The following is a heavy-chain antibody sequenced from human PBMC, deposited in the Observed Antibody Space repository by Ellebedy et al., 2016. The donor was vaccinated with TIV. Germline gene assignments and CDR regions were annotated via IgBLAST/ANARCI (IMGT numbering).Heavy chain of an antibody. CDR2: IYYSGST. Sequence: SETLSLTXTVSGGSISSGGYYWSWIRQHPGKGLEWIGYIYYSGSTYYNPSLKSRVTISVDTSKNQFSLKLSSVTAADTAVYYCARASVDSSGYYHAFDIWGQGTMVTVSS. J-gene: IGHJ3*02. CDR3: ARASVDSSGYYHAFDI. CDR1: GGSISSGGYY. V-gene: IGHV4-31*03. D-gene: IGHD3-22*01.